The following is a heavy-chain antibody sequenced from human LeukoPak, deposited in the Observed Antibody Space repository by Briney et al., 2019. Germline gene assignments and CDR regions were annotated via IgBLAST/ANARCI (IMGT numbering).Heavy chain of an antibody. Sequence: SETLSLTCTVSGDSTSSESYYWTWIRQPAGKGLEWLGHIYARGSTNYNPSLESRVTISVEPSKNQFSLKLTSVTAADTAVYYCARGHIAVAGMDWFDPWGQGTLVTVSS. CDR2: IYARGST. CDR3: ARGHIAVAGMDWFDP. V-gene: IGHV4-61*09. CDR1: GDSTSSESYY. J-gene: IGHJ5*02. D-gene: IGHD6-19*01.